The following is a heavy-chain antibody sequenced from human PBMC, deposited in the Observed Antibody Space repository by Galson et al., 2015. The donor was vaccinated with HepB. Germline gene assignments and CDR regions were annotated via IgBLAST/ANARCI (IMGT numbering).Heavy chain of an antibody. CDR2: INHSGST. J-gene: IGHJ4*02. V-gene: IGHV4-34*01. D-gene: IGHD6-19*01. CDR1: GGSFSGYY. CDR3: ARDRTAVAGAFDY. Sequence: LSLTCAVYGGSFSGYYWSWIRQPPGKGLEWIGEINHSGSTNYNPSLKSRVTISVDTSKNQFSLQLNSVTPEDTAVYYCARDRTAVAGAFDYWGQGTLVTVSS.